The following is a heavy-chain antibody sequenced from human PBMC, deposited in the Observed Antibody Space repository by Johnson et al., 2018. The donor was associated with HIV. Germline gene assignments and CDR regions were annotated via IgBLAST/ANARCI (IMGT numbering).Heavy chain of an antibody. CDR1: GFTVSSNH. Sequence: VQLVESGGGLIQPGGSLRLSCAASGFTVSSNHMRWVRQAPGKGLEWVSVIYSGGSTYYADSVKGRFTISRDNSKNTLYLQINSLTPEDTAVYFCARDSDISLGVAGAFDIWGQGTMVTVSS. CDR2: IYSGGST. D-gene: IGHD3-9*01. V-gene: IGHV3-66*03. J-gene: IGHJ3*02. CDR3: ARDSDISLGVAGAFDI.